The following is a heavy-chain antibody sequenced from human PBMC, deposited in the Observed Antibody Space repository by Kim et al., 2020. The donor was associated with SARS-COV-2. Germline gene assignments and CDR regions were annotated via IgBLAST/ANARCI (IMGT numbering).Heavy chain of an antibody. D-gene: IGHD6-13*01. J-gene: IGHJ4*02. CDR3: VRGTAAPGTDY. V-gene: IGHV3-7*03. CDR2: EK. Sequence: EKDCVDSVKGRFTISRDNAKNALYLQMNSLRVDDTALYYCVRGTAAPGTDYWGQGSLVTVSS.